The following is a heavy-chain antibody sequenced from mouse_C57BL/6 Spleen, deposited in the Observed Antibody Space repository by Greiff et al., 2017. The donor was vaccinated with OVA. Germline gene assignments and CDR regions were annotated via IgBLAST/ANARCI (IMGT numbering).Heavy chain of an antibody. CDR2: ILPGSGST. Sequence: QVQLQQSGAELMKPGASVKLSCKATGYTFTGYWIEWVKQRPGHGLEWIGEILPGSGSTTYNEKFKGKATFTADTSSNTAYMQLSSLTTEDSAIYYCARRAYYYGSSYYYAMDYWGQGTSVTVSS. D-gene: IGHD1-1*01. CDR1: GYTFTGYW. J-gene: IGHJ4*01. CDR3: ARRAYYYGSSYYYAMDY. V-gene: IGHV1-9*01.